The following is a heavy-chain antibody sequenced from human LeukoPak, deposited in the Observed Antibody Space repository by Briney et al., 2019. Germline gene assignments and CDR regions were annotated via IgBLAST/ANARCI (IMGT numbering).Heavy chain of an antibody. CDR3: ARAPRGGNSYGYLDS. D-gene: IGHD5-18*01. Sequence: SETLSLTCTVSGGSISSYYWSWIRQPPGKGLEWIGYIYYSGSTNYNPSPKSRVTISVDMSKNQFSLKLRSVTAADTAVYYCARAPRGGNSYGYLDSWGQGSLVTVSS. J-gene: IGHJ4*02. CDR2: IYYSGST. V-gene: IGHV4-59*01. CDR1: GGSISSYY.